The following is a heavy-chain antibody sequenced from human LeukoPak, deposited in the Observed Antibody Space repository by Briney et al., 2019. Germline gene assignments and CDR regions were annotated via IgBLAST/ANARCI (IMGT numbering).Heavy chain of an antibody. V-gene: IGHV4-34*01. Sequence: SETLSLTCAVYGGSFSGCYWSWIRQPPGKGREWIGEINHSGSTNYNPSLKSRVTISVDTSKNQFSLKLSSVTAADTAVYYCARFVTYYYGSGSYMYFDYWGQGTLVTVSS. CDR3: ARFVTYYYGSGSYMYFDY. CDR1: GGSFSGCY. J-gene: IGHJ4*02. CDR2: INHSGST. D-gene: IGHD3-10*01.